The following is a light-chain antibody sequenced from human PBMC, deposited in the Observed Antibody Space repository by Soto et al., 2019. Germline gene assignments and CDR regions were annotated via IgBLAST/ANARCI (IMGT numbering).Light chain of an antibody. CDR2: DTN. CDR1: SSNIGNNY. V-gene: IGLV1-51*01. CDR3: GSWDSSLRVLA. Sequence: QSVLTQPPSVSAAPGQKVTISCSGSSSNIGNNYVSWYQQLPGTAPKLLIYDTNKRPSGIPDRFSGSKSGTSATLGITGLQTGDEADYYCGSWDSSLRVLAFGGGTQLTVL. J-gene: IGLJ2*01.